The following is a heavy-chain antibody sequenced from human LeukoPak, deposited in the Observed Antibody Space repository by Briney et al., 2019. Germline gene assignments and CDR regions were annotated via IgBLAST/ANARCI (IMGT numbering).Heavy chain of an antibody. D-gene: IGHD6-13*01. V-gene: IGHV3-33*01. CDR1: GSTFSSYG. J-gene: IGHJ4*02. Sequence: GGSLRLSCAASGSTFSSYGMHWVRQAPGKGLEWVAVIWYDGSNKYYADSVKGRFTISRDNSKNTLYLQMNSLRAEDTAVYYCARDSSSWDFDYWGQGTLVTVSS. CDR2: IWYDGSNK. CDR3: ARDSSSWDFDY.